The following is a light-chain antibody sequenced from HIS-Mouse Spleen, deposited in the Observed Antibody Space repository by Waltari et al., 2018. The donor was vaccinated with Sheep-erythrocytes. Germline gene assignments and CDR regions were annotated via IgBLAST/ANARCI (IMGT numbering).Light chain of an antibody. CDR2: DVS. CDR1: SSDVGCYNY. V-gene: IGLV2-11*01. J-gene: IGLJ1*01. Sequence: QPPASAAPPRSAATLSSTATSSDVGCYNYASWYQQHPGKAPKLMIYDVSKRPSGVPDRFSGSKSGNTASLTISGLQAEDEADYYCCSYAGSYNHVFATGTKVTVL. CDR3: CSYAGSYNHV.